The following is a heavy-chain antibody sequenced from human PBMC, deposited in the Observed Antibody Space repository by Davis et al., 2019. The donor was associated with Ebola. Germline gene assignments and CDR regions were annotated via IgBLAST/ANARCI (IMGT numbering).Heavy chain of an antibody. V-gene: IGHV3-33*08. CDR1: GFTFSSYA. Sequence: GESLKISCAASGFTFSSYAMSWVRQAPGKGLEWVAVIWYDGSNKYYADSVKGRFTISRDNSKNTLYLQMNSLRAEDTAVYYCARDGQLTLDYWGQGTLVTVSS. J-gene: IGHJ4*02. CDR2: IWYDGSNK. CDR3: ARDGQLTLDY. D-gene: IGHD4/OR15-4a*01.